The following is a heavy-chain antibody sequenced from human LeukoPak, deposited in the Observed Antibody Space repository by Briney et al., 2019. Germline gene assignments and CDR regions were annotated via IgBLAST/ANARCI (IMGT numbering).Heavy chain of an antibody. J-gene: IGHJ4*02. Sequence: GGSLNLSCEAPGFPFSTYGWNWFPQAPGKGRGWVSSISSSSSYIYYADSVKGRFTISRDNAKNTLYLQMNSLRVEDTAVYYCGSPYYYDSSGYVDYWGQGTLVTVSS. CDR1: GFPFSTYG. D-gene: IGHD3-22*01. CDR2: ISSSSSYI. CDR3: GSPYYYDSSGYVDY. V-gene: IGHV3-21*01.